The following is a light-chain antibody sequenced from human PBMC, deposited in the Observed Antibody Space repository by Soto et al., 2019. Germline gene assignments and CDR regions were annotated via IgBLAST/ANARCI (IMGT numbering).Light chain of an antibody. CDR1: QSVNSNY. CDR2: GAS. CDR3: QQYGSSHLT. Sequence: EIVLTQSPGTLSLSPGERSTLSCRASQSVNSNYLAWCQQKPGQAPRLLIYGASSRATGIPDRFSGSGSGTAFTLTISRLEPVDFAVYYCQQYGSSHLTFGPGTKVDIK. J-gene: IGKJ3*01. V-gene: IGKV3-20*01.